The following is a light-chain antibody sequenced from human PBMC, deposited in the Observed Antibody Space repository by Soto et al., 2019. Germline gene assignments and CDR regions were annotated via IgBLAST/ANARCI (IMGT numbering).Light chain of an antibody. V-gene: IGKV3-15*01. CDR2: GAS. CDR1: QSVSSN. CDR3: QQYNNWLRT. J-gene: IGKJ1*01. Sequence: EIVMTQSPXXXSVSPGERATLSCRASQSVSSNLAWYQQKPGQAPRLLIYGASTRATGIPARFSGSGSGTEFTLTISSLQSEDFAVYYCQQYNNWLRTFGQGTKVEIK.